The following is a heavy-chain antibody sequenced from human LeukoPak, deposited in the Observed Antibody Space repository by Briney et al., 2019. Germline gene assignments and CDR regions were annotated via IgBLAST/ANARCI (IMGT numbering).Heavy chain of an antibody. CDR2: IRSNAYGATI. CDR3: ARGPILLWIHNGMDV. D-gene: IGHD3-10*01. J-gene: IGHJ6*02. V-gene: IGHV3-49*04. CDR1: GFIFGDHA. Sequence: GGSLRLSCAGYGFIFGDHAMSWVRQAPGKGLEWVGFIRSNAYGATIEYAASVEGRFTISRDDSKGIAYLQMNSLETEDTAVYYCARGPILLWIHNGMDVWGPGTTVTVSS.